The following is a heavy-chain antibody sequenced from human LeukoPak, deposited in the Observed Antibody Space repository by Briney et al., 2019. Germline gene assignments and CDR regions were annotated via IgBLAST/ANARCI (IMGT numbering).Heavy chain of an antibody. J-gene: IGHJ6*02. CDR2: IYYSGST. Sequence: SETLSLTCTVSGGSISSYYWSWIRQPPGKGLEWIGYIYYSGSTNYNPSLKSRVTTSVDTSKNQFSLKLSSVTAADTAVYYCARNRPTVGGYYYYGMDVWGQGTTVTVSS. CDR3: ARNRPTVGGYYYYGMDV. D-gene: IGHD4-23*01. V-gene: IGHV4-59*01. CDR1: GGSISSYY.